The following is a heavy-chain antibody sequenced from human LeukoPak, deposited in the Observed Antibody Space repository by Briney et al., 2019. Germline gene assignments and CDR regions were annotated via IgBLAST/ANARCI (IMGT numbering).Heavy chain of an antibody. V-gene: IGHV3-7*01. Sequence: GGSLRLSCAASGFTFSIYWMSWVRQAPGKGLEWVANINQGGSEEYYVDSVKGRFTISRDNGKNSLYLQMNSLRAEDTAVYYCARAGTTGSVDIWGQGTMVTVPS. D-gene: IGHD1-1*01. CDR1: GFTFSIYW. CDR2: INQGGSEE. J-gene: IGHJ3*02. CDR3: ARAGTTGSVDI.